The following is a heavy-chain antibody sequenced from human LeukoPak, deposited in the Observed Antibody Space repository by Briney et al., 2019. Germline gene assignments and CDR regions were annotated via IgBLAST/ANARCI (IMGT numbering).Heavy chain of an antibody. D-gene: IGHD6-19*01. V-gene: IGHV5-51*01. CDR1: GYSFTSYW. CDR3: ARRKYSSGWYGSFDY. Sequence: GESLKISCKGSGYSFTSYWIGWVRQMPGKGLEWMGIIYPGDSDTRYSPSFQGQVTISADKSISTAYLQWSSLKASDTAMYYCARRKYSSGWYGSFDYWGQGTLVTVSS. CDR2: IYPGDSDT. J-gene: IGHJ4*02.